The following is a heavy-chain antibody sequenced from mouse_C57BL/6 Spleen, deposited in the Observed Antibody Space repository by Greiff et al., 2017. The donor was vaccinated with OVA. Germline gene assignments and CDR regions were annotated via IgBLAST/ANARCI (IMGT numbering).Heavy chain of an antibody. Sequence: VQLQQPGAELVRPGSSVKLSCKASGYTFTSYWMHWVKQRPIQGLEWIGNIDPSDSETHYNQKFKDKATLTVDKSSSTAYMQLSSLTSEDSAVYYCARGIYYDSSWFACWGQGTLVTVSA. D-gene: IGHD2-4*01. CDR3: ARGIYYDSSWFAC. J-gene: IGHJ3*01. V-gene: IGHV1-52*01. CDR2: IDPSDSET. CDR1: GYTFTSYW.